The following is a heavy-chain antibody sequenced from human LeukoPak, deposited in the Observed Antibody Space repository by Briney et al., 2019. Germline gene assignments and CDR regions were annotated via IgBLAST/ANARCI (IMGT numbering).Heavy chain of an antibody. CDR1: GFTFSTYS. Sequence: GGSLRLSCAASGFTFSTYSMNWVRQAPGKGLEWVSSISSGSSYIYYADSVKGRFTISRDNAKNSLYLQMNSLRAEDTAVYYCARRAGAYSHPYDYWGQGTLVTVSS. J-gene: IGHJ4*02. CDR2: ISSGSSYI. D-gene: IGHD4/OR15-4a*01. V-gene: IGHV3-21*04. CDR3: ARRAGAYSHPYDY.